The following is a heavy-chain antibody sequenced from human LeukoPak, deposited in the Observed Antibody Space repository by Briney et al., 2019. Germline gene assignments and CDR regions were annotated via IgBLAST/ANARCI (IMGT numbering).Heavy chain of an antibody. CDR3: AKRAGLAGYCTNGVCPYFDY. V-gene: IGHV1-18*01. J-gene: IGHJ4*02. CDR1: GYTFTSYG. D-gene: IGHD2-8*01. Sequence: ASVKVSCKASGYTFTSYGISWVRQAPGQGLEWMGWISAYNGNTNYAQKLQGRVTMTTDTSTSTAYMELRSLRSDDTAVYYCAKRAGLAGYCTNGVCPYFDYWGQGTLVTVSS. CDR2: ISAYNGNT.